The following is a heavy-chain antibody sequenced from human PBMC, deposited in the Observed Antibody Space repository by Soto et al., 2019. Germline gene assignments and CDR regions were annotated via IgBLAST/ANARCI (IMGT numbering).Heavy chain of an antibody. D-gene: IGHD1-26*01. Sequence: LTFAVSRSVFLGSHWWSRDRQPPGKGLEWIGEIYHSGSTNYNPSLKSRVTISVDKSKNQFSLKLSSVTAADTAVYFCARERQWEPLPYWGQGTPVTVSS. CDR1: RSVFLGSHW. V-gene: IGHV4-4*01. CDR3: ARERQWEPLPY. CDR2: IYHSGST. J-gene: IGHJ4*02.